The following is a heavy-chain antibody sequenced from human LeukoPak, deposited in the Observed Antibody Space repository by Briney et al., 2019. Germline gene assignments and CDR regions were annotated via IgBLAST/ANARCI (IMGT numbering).Heavy chain of an antibody. CDR1: GGSFSGYY. V-gene: IGHV4-34*01. Sequence: SETLSLTCAVYGGSFSGYYWSWIRQPPGKGLEWIGEINRSGSTNYNPSLKSRVTISVDTSKNQFSLKLSSVTAADTAVYYCARERHPPYGPINWFDPWGQGTLVTVSS. D-gene: IGHD3-10*01. CDR3: ARERHPPYGPINWFDP. J-gene: IGHJ5*02. CDR2: INRSGST.